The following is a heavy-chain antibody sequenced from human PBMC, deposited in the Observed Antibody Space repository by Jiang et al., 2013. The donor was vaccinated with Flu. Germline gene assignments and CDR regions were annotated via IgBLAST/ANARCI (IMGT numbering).Heavy chain of an antibody. D-gene: IGHD3-3*01. Sequence: SGGGLVQPGGSLRLSCAASGFTFSSYAMSWVRQAPGKGLEWVSAISGSGGSTYYADSVKGRFTISRDNSKNTLYLQMNSLRAEDTAVYYCAKDRIFGVVIAYYFDYWGQGTLVTVSS. J-gene: IGHJ4*02. CDR3: AKDRIFGVVIAYYFDY. CDR1: GFTFSSYA. CDR2: ISGSGGST. V-gene: IGHV3-23*01.